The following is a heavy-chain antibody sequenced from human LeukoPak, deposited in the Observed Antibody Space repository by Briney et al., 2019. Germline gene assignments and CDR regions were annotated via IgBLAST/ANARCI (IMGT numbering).Heavy chain of an antibody. V-gene: IGHV4-39*07. CDR2: TYYSGST. CDR3: ARDAGGKTRYYYDSSGYLFDY. J-gene: IGHJ4*02. Sequence: SETLSLTCTVSGGSISSSSYYWGWIRQPPGKGLEWIGSTYYSGSTYYNPSLKSRVTISVDTSKNQFSLKLSSVTAADTAVYYCARDAGGKTRYYYDSSGYLFDYWGQGTLVTVSS. CDR1: GGSISSSSYY. D-gene: IGHD3-22*01.